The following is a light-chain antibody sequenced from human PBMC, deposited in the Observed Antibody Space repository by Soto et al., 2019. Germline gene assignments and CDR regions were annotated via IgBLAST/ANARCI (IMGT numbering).Light chain of an antibody. CDR3: QKYDNAPLT. CDR2: AAY. V-gene: IGKV1-27*01. J-gene: IGKJ4*01. CDR1: QDISTY. Sequence: DIQMTQAPSSLSASVGDRVTITCRARQDISTYLAWYQQKPGKVPKLLISAAYTLQSGVPPRFRGSGSGTAFTLTISSLQPEDVAPYYCQKYDNAPLTFGGGTKVEIK.